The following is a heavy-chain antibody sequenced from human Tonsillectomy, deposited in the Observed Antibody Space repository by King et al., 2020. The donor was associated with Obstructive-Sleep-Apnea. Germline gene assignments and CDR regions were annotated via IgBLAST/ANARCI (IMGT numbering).Heavy chain of an antibody. CDR2: ISSSGDNT. CDR3: AILPIVQTTLSVDC. CDR1: GFTFSNYA. D-gene: IGHD4/OR15-4a*01. J-gene: IGHJ4*02. Sequence: DVQLVESGGGLVQPGGSLRLSCAASGFTFSNYAMAWVRQAPGKGLEWVSSISSSGDNTYHADSVKGRFTISRDNSKSTLYLLMNSLRAEDTAVYYCAILPIVQTTLSVDCWGQGTLVTVSS. V-gene: IGHV3-23*04.